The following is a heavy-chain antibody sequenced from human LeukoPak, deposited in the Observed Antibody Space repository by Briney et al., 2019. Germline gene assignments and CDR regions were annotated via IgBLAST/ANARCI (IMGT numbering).Heavy chain of an antibody. CDR1: GYSFTSYW. V-gene: IGHV5-10-1*01. D-gene: IGHD6-19*01. Sequence: GESLKISYKGSGYSFTSYWISWGRQMPGKGLEWMGRIDPSDSYTNYSPSFQGHVTISADKSISTAYLQWSSLKASDTAMYYCARPHSSGWYEAYWGQGTLVTVSS. J-gene: IGHJ4*02. CDR3: ARPHSSGWYEAY. CDR2: IDPSDSYT.